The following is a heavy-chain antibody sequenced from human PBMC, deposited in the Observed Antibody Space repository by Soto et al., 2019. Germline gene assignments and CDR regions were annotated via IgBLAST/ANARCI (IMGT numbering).Heavy chain of an antibody. V-gene: IGHV3-30*18. CDR1: GFTFSSYG. CDR3: AKVGDGGDYFDY. J-gene: IGHJ4*02. D-gene: IGHD2-21*01. Sequence: QVQLVESGGGVVQPGRSLRLSCAASGFTFSSYGMHWVRQAPGQGLEWVAVISYDGSNKYYADSVKGRFTISRDNSKNTLYLQMNSLSAEDTAVYYCAKVGDGGDYFDYWGQGTLVTVSS. CDR2: ISYDGSNK.